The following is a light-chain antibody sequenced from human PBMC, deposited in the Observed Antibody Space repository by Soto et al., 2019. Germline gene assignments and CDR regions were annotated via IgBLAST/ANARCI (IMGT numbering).Light chain of an antibody. CDR1: SSNIGAGYD. Sequence: QSVLTQPPSVSGAPGQRVTISCTGSSSNIGAGYDLHWYQQLPGTAPKLLIYGNSNRPSGVPDRFSGSKSGTSASLAITGLQAEDEADYYCQSYDSSLSAYVFGTGTKVTGL. V-gene: IGLV1-40*01. CDR3: QSYDSSLSAYV. CDR2: GNS. J-gene: IGLJ1*01.